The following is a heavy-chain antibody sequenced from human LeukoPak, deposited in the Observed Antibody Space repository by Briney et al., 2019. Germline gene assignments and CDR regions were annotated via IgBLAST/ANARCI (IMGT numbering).Heavy chain of an antibody. Sequence: GGSLRLSCAASGFTFDDYAMHWVRQAPGKGLEWVLGISWNSGSIGYADSVKGRFTISRDNAKNSLYLQMNSLRAEDTAVYYCARGSGMIVVIPFDYWGQGTLVTVSS. CDR2: ISWNSGSI. CDR3: ARGSGMIVVIPFDY. J-gene: IGHJ4*02. V-gene: IGHV3-9*01. CDR1: GFTFDDYA. D-gene: IGHD3-22*01.